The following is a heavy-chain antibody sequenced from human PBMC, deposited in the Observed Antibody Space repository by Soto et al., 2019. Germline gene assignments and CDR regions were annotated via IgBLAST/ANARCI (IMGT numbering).Heavy chain of an antibody. CDR3: ARHQGYGDYPFDY. CDR2: IYYSGST. Sequence: SETLSLTCTVSGGSISSSSYYWGWIRQPPGKGLEWIGSIYYSGSTYYNPSLKSRVTISVDTSKNQFSLKLSSVTAADTAVYYCARHQGYGDYPFDYWGQGTLVTVSS. D-gene: IGHD4-17*01. V-gene: IGHV4-39*01. CDR1: GGSISSSSYY. J-gene: IGHJ4*02.